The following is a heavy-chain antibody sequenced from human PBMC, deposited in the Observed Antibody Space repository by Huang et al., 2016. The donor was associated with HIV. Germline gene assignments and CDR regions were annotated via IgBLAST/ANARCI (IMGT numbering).Heavy chain of an antibody. CDR3: ARDSPLLGVVIVVVPTAPNAFDI. CDR2: ISAYNGVT. J-gene: IGHJ3*02. D-gene: IGHD2-2*01. V-gene: IGHV1-18*01. CDR1: GYTFTSYG. Sequence: QVQLVQSGVEVKKPGASVKVSCKAYGYTFTSYGISWGRQAPGQGLEWMGWISAYNGVTNYAQNGQGRVTMTTDTSTSTAYMELRSLRSDDTAVYYCARDSPLLGVVIVVVPTAPNAFDIWGQGTMVTVSS.